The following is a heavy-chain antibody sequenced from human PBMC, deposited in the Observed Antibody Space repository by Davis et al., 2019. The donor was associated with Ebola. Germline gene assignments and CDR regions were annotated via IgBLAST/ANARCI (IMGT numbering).Heavy chain of an antibody. J-gene: IGHJ4*02. CDR1: GGSISSGDYS. V-gene: IGHV4-30-2*01. CDR3: ARQVSLAAAGTGFDY. CDR2: IYHSGST. D-gene: IGHD6-13*01. Sequence: MPSETLSLTCAVSGGSISSGDYSWSWIRQPPGKGLEWIGYIYHSGSTYYNPSLKSRVTILVDTSKNQFSLKLSSVTAADTAVYYCARQVSLAAAGTGFDYWGQGTLVTVSS.